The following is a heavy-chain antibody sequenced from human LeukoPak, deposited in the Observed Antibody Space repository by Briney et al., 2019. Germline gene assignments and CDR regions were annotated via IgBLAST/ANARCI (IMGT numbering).Heavy chain of an antibody. Sequence: GGSLRLSCAASGFTFSSYAMSWVRQAPGKGPEWVSGISGSGGSTYYADSVKGRFTISRDNSENTLYLQMNSLRAEDTAVYYCAKRGANSGYDEWGQGTLVTVSS. CDR2: ISGSGGST. D-gene: IGHD5-12*01. V-gene: IGHV3-23*01. CDR1: GFTFSSYA. CDR3: AKRGANSGYDE. J-gene: IGHJ4*02.